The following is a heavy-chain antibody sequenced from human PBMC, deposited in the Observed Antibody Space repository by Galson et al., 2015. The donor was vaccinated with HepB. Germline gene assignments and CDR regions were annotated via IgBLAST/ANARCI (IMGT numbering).Heavy chain of an antibody. CDR2: TYYRSKWYN. J-gene: IGHJ4*02. CDR3: ARGGHFDY. D-gene: IGHD3-16*01. Sequence: CAISGDSVSSNITAWNWIRQSPSRGLEWLGRTYYRSKWYNDYAESVKSRIIINPDTSKNQFSLQLNSVTPEDTAVYYCARGGHFDYWGQGTLVTVSS. V-gene: IGHV6-1*01. CDR1: GDSVSSNITA.